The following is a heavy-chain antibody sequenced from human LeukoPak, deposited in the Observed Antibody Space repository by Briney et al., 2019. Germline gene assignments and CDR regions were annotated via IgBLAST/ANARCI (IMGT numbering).Heavy chain of an antibody. V-gene: IGHV4-34*01. CDR2: TNHSGST. Sequence: PSETLSLTCAVYGGSFSGYYWSWIRQPPGKGLEWIGETNHSGSTNYNPSLKSRVTISVDTSKNQFSLKLSSVTAADTAVYYCARGLGYFDWLSPARWFDPWGQGTLVTVSS. CDR3: ARGLGYFDWLSPARWFDP. D-gene: IGHD3-9*01. J-gene: IGHJ5*02. CDR1: GGSFSGYY.